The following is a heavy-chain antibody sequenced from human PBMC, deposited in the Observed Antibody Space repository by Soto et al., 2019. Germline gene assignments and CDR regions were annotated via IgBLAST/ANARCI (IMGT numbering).Heavy chain of an antibody. Sequence: GGSLRLSCAASGFTFSSYAMSWVRQPPGKGLEWVSAISGSGGSTYYADSVKGRFTISRDNSKNTLYLQMHSLRADDTAVYYCTTELELRLLDYWGQGTLVTVSS. D-gene: IGHD1-7*01. CDR1: GFTFSSYA. V-gene: IGHV3-23*01. CDR3: TTELELRLLDY. CDR2: ISGSGGST. J-gene: IGHJ4*02.